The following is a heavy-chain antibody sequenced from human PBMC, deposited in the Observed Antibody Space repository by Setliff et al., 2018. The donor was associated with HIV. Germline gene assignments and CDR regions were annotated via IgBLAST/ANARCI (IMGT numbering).Heavy chain of an antibody. V-gene: IGHV4-59*08. CDR1: GASIRGHY. D-gene: IGHD3-22*01. CDR2: IYYSGNT. Sequence: SETLSLTCSVSGASIRGHYWSWIRQSPGKGLEWIGNIYYSGNTNYNPSFKSRVTISVDTSKNQFSLRVNSVTAAYTAVYYCARSLVPSGYYYGRHAFDIWGRGTKVTVSS. CDR3: ARSLVPSGYYYGRHAFDI. J-gene: IGHJ3*02.